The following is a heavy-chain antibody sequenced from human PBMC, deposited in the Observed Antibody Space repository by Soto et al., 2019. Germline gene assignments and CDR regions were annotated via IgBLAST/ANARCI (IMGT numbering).Heavy chain of an antibody. CDR2: ISAYNGNT. J-gene: IGHJ4*02. Sequence: ASVNVSCKASGYTFTSYGISWVRPAPGQGLEWMGWISAYNGNTNYAQKLQGRVTMTTDTSTSTAYMELRSLRSDDTAVYYCARDGRYCSSTSCQVNIYFDYWGQRTLVTVSS. D-gene: IGHD2-2*01. V-gene: IGHV1-18*01. CDR3: ARDGRYCSSTSCQVNIYFDY. CDR1: GYTFTSYG.